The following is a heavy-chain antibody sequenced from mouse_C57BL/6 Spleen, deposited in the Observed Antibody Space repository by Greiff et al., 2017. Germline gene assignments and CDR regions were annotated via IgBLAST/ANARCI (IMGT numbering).Heavy chain of an antibody. V-gene: IGHV1-80*01. CDR2: IYPGDGDT. CDR1: GYAFSSSW. Sequence: QVQLKESGAELVKPGASVKISCKASGYAFSSSWMNWVKQRPGKGLEWIGQIYPGDGDTNYNGKFKGKATLTADKSSSTAYMQLSSLTAEDSAVYCGARCAYGTPWYAMDYWGQGTSVTVSS. CDR3: ARCAYGTPWYAMDY. D-gene: IGHD2-1*01. J-gene: IGHJ4*01.